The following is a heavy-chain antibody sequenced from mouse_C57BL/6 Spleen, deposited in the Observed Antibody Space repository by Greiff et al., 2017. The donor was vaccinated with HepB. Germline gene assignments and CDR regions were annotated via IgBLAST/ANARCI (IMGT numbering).Heavy chain of an antibody. CDR2: INPGSGGT. V-gene: IGHV1-54*01. D-gene: IGHD2-5*01. CDR3: AREESNYVWFAY. Sequence: VQVVESGAELVRPGTSVKVSCKASGYAFTNYLIEWVKQRPGQGLEWIGVINPGSGGTNYNEKFKGKATLTADKSSSTAYMQLSSLTSEDSAVYFCAREESNYVWFAYWGQGTLVTVSA. J-gene: IGHJ3*01. CDR1: GYAFTNYL.